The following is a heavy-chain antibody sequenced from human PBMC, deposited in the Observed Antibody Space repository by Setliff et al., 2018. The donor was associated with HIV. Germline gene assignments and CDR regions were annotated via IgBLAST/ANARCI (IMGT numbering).Heavy chain of an antibody. CDR2: IWYDGSNK. Sequence: GGSLRFSCAASGFTFSSYGMHWVRQAPGKGLEWVAVIWYDGSNKYYADSVKGRFTISRDNSKDTLHLQMNSLRAEDTAVYYCAKDRSYLGGGMDVWGQGTTVTVSS. CDR1: GFTFSSYG. J-gene: IGHJ6*02. D-gene: IGHD3-16*01. V-gene: IGHV3-33*06. CDR3: AKDRSYLGGGMDV.